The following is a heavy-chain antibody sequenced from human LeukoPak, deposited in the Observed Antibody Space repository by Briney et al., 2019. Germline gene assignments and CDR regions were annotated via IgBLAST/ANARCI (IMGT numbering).Heavy chain of an antibody. CDR2: INPNSGGT. CDR1: GYTFTSYD. CDR3: ARDNDYGDNYFDY. J-gene: IGHJ4*02. V-gene: IGHV1-2*02. Sequence: ASVKVSRKASGYTFTSYDINWVRQAPGQGLEWMGWINPNSGGTNYAQKFQGRVTMTRDTSISTAYMELSRLRSDDTAVYYCARDNDYGDNYFDYWGQGTLVTVSS. D-gene: IGHD4-17*01.